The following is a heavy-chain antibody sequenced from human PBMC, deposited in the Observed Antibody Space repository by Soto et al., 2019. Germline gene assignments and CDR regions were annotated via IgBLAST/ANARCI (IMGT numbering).Heavy chain of an antibody. Sequence: EVQLVESGGGLVQPGGSLRLSCAASGFTFSSYWMSWVRQAPGEGLEWVANIKQDGSEKYYVDSVKGRFTISRDNAKNSLYLQMNSLRAEDTAVYYCARQDSSWSEGIDYWGQGTLVTVSS. CDR1: GFTFSSYW. V-gene: IGHV3-7*04. CDR3: ARQDSSWSEGIDY. CDR2: IKQDGSEK. J-gene: IGHJ4*02. D-gene: IGHD6-13*01.